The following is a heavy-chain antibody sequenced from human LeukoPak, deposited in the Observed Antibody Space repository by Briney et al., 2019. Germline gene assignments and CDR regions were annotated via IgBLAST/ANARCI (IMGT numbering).Heavy chain of an antibody. Sequence: ASVKVSCKASGGTLSSYAISWVRQAPGQGLEWMGGIIPIFGTANYAQKFQGRVTITTDESTSTAYMELSSLRSEDTAVYYCARTIVVVPADRRPAHYYYYYMDVWGKGTTVTVSS. V-gene: IGHV1-69*05. CDR2: IIPIFGTA. CDR1: GGTLSSYA. D-gene: IGHD2-2*01. CDR3: ARTIVVVPADRRPAHYYYYYMDV. J-gene: IGHJ6*03.